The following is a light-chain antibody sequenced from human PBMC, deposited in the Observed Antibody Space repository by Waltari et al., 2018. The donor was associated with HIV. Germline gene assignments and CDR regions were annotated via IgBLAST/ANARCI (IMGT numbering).Light chain of an antibody. CDR2: SDE. CDR3: AVWDDSLDGQPV. CDR1: RPNIGTNT. J-gene: IGLJ7*01. V-gene: IGLV1-44*01. Sequence: QSVLTQPASASGNPGQRVTISCSGSRPNIGTNTVSWYQQLPATAPKLLIFSDEHSPAGFPDRFSGSNSGTSASLAISGLQFEDEAVYFCAVWDDSLDGQPVFGGGTLLTV.